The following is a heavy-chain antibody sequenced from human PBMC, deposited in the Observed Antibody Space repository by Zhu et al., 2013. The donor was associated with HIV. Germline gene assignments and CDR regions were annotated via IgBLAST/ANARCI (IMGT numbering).Heavy chain of an antibody. CDR1: GYTFTNYF. Sequence: QAQLVQSGTEVKKPGASVKVSCKASGYTFTNYFIHWVRQAPGQGLEWMGWLNPNTGGTNFAQNFQGRLTVTRDSSINTAYMELSSLRSDDTAVYYCARVGNYYDSSGPFDYWGQGTLVTVSS. CDR2: LNPNTGGT. CDR3: ARVGNYYDSSGPFDY. V-gene: IGHV1-2*02. J-gene: IGHJ4*02. D-gene: IGHD3-22*01.